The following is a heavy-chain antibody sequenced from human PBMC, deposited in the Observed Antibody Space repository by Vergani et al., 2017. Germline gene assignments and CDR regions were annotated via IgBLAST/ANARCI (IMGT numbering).Heavy chain of an antibody. Sequence: EVQLVESGGGLVKPGGSLRLSCAASGFTFSSYSMNWVRQAPGKGLEWVSSISSSSSYIYYADSVKGRFTISRDNSKNTLYLQMNSLRAEDTAVYYCARDSIAVAGRSFDYWGQGTLVTVSS. V-gene: IGHV3-21*01. CDR3: ARDSIAVAGRSFDY. CDR1: GFTFSSYS. CDR2: ISSSSSYI. J-gene: IGHJ4*02. D-gene: IGHD6-19*01.